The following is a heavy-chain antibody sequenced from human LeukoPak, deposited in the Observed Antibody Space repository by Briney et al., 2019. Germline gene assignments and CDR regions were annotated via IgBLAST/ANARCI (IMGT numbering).Heavy chain of an antibody. V-gene: IGHV1-8*03. J-gene: IGHJ4*02. CDR1: GDTFTRYD. Sequence: ASVKVSCKASGDTFTRYDINWMRQAPGQEPEWMGYINPNTGKAGYAQKFQGRVTITRDTSINTVYMELSSLRSEDTAVYYCAKHYETTFDYWGQGTLVTVSS. CDR3: AKHYETTFDY. D-gene: IGHD3-3*01. CDR2: INPNTGKA.